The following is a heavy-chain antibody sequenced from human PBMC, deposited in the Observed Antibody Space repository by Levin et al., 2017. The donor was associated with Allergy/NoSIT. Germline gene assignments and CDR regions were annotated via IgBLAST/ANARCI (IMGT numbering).Heavy chain of an antibody. D-gene: IGHD1-7*01. CDR1: GFTFSSYG. J-gene: IGHJ6*02. CDR2: IWYDGSNK. Sequence: GGSLRLSCAASGFTFSSYGMHWVRQAPGKGLEWVAVIWYDGSNKYYADSVKGRFTISRDNSKNTLYLQMNSLRAEDTAVYYCARDEVRWNWNYRDYYGMDVWGQGTTVTVSS. V-gene: IGHV3-33*01. CDR3: ARDEVRWNWNYRDYYGMDV.